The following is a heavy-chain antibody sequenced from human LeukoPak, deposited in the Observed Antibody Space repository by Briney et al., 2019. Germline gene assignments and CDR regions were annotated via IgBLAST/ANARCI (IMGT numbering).Heavy chain of an antibody. CDR2: IHYDGSNN. CDR1: GFTFSSYG. J-gene: IGHJ4*02. V-gene: IGHV3-30*02. D-gene: IGHD6-13*01. Sequence: HPGGSLRLSCAASGFTFSSYGMHWVRQAPGKGLEWVAFIHYDGSNNYYADSVKGRFTISRDNSKNTLYLQMNTLRADDTAVYYCAKDHGSSDWYYFDYWGQGTLVTVSS. CDR3: AKDHGSSDWYYFDY.